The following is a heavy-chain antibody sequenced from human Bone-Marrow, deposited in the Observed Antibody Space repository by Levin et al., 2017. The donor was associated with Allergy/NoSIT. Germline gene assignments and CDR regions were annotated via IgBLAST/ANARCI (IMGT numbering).Heavy chain of an antibody. J-gene: IGHJ4*02. Sequence: SETLSLTCTVSGGSISSGGYYWSWIRQHPGKGLEWIGYIYYSGSTYYNPSLKSRVTISVDTSKNQFSLKLSSVTAADTAVYYCARGESSSPNDYWGQGTLVTVSS. CDR1: GGSISSGGYY. V-gene: IGHV4-31*03. CDR3: ARGESSSPNDY. D-gene: IGHD6-13*01. CDR2: IYYSGST.